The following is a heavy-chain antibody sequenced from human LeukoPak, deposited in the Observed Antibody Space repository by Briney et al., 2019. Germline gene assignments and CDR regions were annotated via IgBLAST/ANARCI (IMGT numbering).Heavy chain of an antibody. CDR2: ISYEGSNK. CDR3: AKPSTPIVSYYFDF. Sequence: GRSLRLSCAASGFTFSSYEMNWVRQAPGKGLEWVAVISYEGSNKFYADSVKGRFTISRDNSKNTLDLQMNSLRAEDTAVYYCAKPSTPIVSYYFDFWGQGTLVTVSS. J-gene: IGHJ4*02. V-gene: IGHV3-30*18. D-gene: IGHD1-26*01. CDR1: GFTFSSYE.